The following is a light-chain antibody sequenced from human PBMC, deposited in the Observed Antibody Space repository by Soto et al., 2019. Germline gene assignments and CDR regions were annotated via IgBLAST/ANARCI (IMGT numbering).Light chain of an antibody. Sequence: QSVLTQPPSVSGAPGQRVSISCTGSTSNIGAPYDVHWYQHLPGTAPKLLIYGDNNRPSGVPDRFSGSKSGTSASLAIIRLQAEDEGDYYSQSYVLGLRNYVFGSGTKLTVL. CDR3: QSYVLGLRNYV. J-gene: IGLJ1*01. CDR2: GDN. CDR1: TSNIGAPYD. V-gene: IGLV1-40*01.